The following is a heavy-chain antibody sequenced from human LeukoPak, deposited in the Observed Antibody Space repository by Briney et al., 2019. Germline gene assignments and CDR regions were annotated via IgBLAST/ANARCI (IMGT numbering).Heavy chain of an antibody. V-gene: IGHV4-39*07. Sequence: SETLSLTCTVSGGSISSSSYYWGWIRQPPGKGLEWIGTIYYNGDTYYNPSLKSRVTVSIDTSKNQFSLKLSSVTVADTAVYYCARDSHYSTSSPYYYYYTNVWGEGTTVIVSS. D-gene: IGHD6-6*01. CDR1: GGSISSSSYY. CDR3: ARDSHYSTSSPYYYYYTNV. J-gene: IGHJ6*03. CDR2: IYYNGDT.